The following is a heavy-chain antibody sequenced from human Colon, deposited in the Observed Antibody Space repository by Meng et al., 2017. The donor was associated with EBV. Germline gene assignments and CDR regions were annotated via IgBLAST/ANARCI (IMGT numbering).Heavy chain of an antibody. Sequence: VERQESGPGLVAPAGPLSLTCAVSGGSISTSDWWSWVRQPPGKGLEWIGEIYRGGGTNYNPSFKSRVTISVDTSNNHFSLKLSYVTAADTAVYYCARDLGVAATGTSYFDPWGQGTLVTVSS. D-gene: IGHD6-13*01. V-gene: IGHV4-4*02. CDR3: ARDLGVAATGTSYFDP. CDR1: GGSISTSDW. J-gene: IGHJ5*02. CDR2: IYRGGGT.